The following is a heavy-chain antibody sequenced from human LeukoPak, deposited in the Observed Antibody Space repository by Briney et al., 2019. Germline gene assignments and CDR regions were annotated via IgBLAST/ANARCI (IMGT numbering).Heavy chain of an antibody. D-gene: IGHD6-6*01. CDR3: ARGARIAARPFDY. CDR2: INPNSGGT. Sequence: ASVKVSCKASGYSFSTHWMHWVRQAPGQGLEWMGWINPNSGGTNYAQKFQGRVTMTRDTSISTAYMELSRLRSDDTAVYYCARGARIAARPFDYWGQGTLVTVSS. CDR1: GYSFSTHW. V-gene: IGHV1-2*02. J-gene: IGHJ4*02.